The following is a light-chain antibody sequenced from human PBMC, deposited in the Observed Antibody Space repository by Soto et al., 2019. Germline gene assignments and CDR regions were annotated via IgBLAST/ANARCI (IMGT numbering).Light chain of an antibody. CDR2: DAS. CDR1: QSVTSH. V-gene: IGKV3-15*01. J-gene: IGKJ1*01. Sequence: EILMTQSPATLSVSPGDRATLSCRASQSVTSHLAWYQQKPGQAPRLLIYDASTRATGVPARFSGSGSGTEFTLTITSLQSEDFAVYYCQQYDIWPPWTFGQGTKVEIK. CDR3: QQYDIWPPWT.